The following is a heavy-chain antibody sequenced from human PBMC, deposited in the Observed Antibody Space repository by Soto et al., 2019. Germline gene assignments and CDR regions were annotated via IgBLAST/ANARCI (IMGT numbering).Heavy chain of an antibody. CDR3: ARWVAATSVDWFDP. D-gene: IGHD2-15*01. J-gene: IGHJ5*02. Sequence: GLELEWLALIYWDDDKRYSPSLKSRLTITKDTSKNQVVLTMTNMDPVDTATYYCARWVAATSVDWFDPWGQGTLVTVSS. CDR2: IYWDDDK. V-gene: IGHV2-5*02.